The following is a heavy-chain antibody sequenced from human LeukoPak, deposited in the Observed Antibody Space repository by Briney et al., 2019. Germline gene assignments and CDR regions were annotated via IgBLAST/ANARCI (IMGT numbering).Heavy chain of an antibody. D-gene: IGHD2-8*01. J-gene: IGHJ3*02. V-gene: IGHV3-23*01. CDR1: GFTFSNYA. CDR2: MGGGDNDR. Sequence: GGSLRLSCVASGFTFSNYAMSWVRQTPGKGLQWVSVMGGGDNDRYYTDSVKGRFIVSRDNSKNTLFLQMNSLRPEDTAIYYCAKDSWSHNGIYDPFDIWGQGIMVTVSS. CDR3: AKDSWSHNGIYDPFDI.